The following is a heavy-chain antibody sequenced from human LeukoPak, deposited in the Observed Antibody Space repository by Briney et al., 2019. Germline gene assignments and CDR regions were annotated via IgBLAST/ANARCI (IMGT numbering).Heavy chain of an antibody. CDR1: GITFSDYG. V-gene: IGHV3-30*18. J-gene: IGHJ4*02. D-gene: IGHD6-19*01. CDR2: ITFDGHNK. Sequence: GGSLRLSCAASGITFSDYGMRWVRQAPGRGLEWVAVITFDGHNKFYSDSVKGRFTVSRDNSKNTLYLQMNSLRAEDTAVYYCAKVWSPSGWFWGYFDYWGQGTLVTVSS. CDR3: AKVWSPSGWFWGYFDY.